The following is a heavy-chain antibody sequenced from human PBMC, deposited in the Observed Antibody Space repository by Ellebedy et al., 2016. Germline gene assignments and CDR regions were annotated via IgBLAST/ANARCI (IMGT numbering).Heavy chain of an antibody. CDR3: ARDPRYRSGYYPPGDAFDI. CDR2: ISGYYGNT. Sequence: ASVKVSCKASGYTFSDYGISWVRQAPGQGLEWMGWISGYYGNTNYAQKFQGRVTMTTDTSTSTACMELRSLTSDDTAVFYCARDPRYRSGYYPPGDAFDIWGQGTMLTVSS. D-gene: IGHD3-22*01. J-gene: IGHJ3*02. V-gene: IGHV1-18*01. CDR1: GYTFSDYG.